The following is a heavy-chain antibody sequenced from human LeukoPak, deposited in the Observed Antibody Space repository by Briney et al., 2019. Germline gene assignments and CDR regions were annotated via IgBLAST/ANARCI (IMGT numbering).Heavy chain of an antibody. CDR1: GGTFSSNA. D-gene: IGHD3-22*01. CDR2: IIPMFGTT. Sequence: ASVKVSCKASGGTFSSNAISWVRQAPGQGLEWMGGIIPMFGTTDYAPRFQGRVTITADKFTSTAYMELTSLGSEDTAVYYCARVGSHYYDSSGYLAVRYYYYYMDVWGKGTTVTVSS. V-gene: IGHV1-69*06. J-gene: IGHJ6*03. CDR3: ARVGSHYYDSSGYLAVRYYYYYMDV.